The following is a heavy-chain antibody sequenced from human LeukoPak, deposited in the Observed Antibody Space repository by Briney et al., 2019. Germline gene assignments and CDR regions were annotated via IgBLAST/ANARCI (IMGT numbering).Heavy chain of an antibody. CDR2: ISAYNGNT. CDR3: ARSLLEYYYDSSGYLMADY. V-gene: IGHV1-18*01. Sequence: ASVKVSCKASGYTFTSYGISWVRQAPGQGLEWMGWISAYNGNTNYAQKLQGRVTMTTDTSTSTAYMELRSLRSDDTAVYYCARSLLEYYYDSSGYLMADYWGQGTLVTVSS. J-gene: IGHJ4*02. CDR1: GYTFTSYG. D-gene: IGHD3-22*01.